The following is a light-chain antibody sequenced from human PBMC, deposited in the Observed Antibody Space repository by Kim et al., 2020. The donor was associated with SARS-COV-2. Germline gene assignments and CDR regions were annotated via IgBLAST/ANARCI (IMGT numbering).Light chain of an antibody. CDR3: QKNGRAHCA. Sequence: SPAERATLSVSARESVRSSYLDWYKRKHGQAPRLLIYGAFSGATGIPDRFSGSGSGTDFTLTISRLEPEDFAVYYCQKNGRAHCAFGQG. J-gene: IGKJ1*01. CDR2: GAF. V-gene: IGKV3-20*01. CDR1: ESVRSSY.